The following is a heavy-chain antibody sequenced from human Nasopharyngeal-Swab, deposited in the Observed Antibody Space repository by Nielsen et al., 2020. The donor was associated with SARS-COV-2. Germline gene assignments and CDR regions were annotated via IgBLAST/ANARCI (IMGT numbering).Heavy chain of an antibody. J-gene: IGHJ3*02. CDR1: GFTFSSYG. D-gene: IGHD6-19*01. V-gene: IGHV3-30*03. Sequence: GESLKISCAASGFTFSSYGMHWVRQAPGKGLEWVAVTSYDGSNKYYADSVKGRFTISRDNSKNTLYLQMNSLRAEDTAVYYCARDSPVEQWLLPNAFDIWGQGTMVTVSS. CDR3: ARDSPVEQWLLPNAFDI. CDR2: TSYDGSNK.